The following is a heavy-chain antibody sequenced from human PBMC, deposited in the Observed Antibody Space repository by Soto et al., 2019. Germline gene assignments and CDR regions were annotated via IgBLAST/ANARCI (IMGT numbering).Heavy chain of an antibody. CDR3: VRDSYSSGWYLDY. J-gene: IGHJ4*02. Sequence: GGSLRLSCAASGFSISDHYMDWVRQAPGKGLEWVGRTRNKVNSYTTEYAASVKGRFTISRDDSKNSLYLQMNSLKTEDTAVYYCVRDSYSSGWYLDYGGQGPLVTVSS. CDR1: GFSISDHY. D-gene: IGHD6-19*01. CDR2: TRNKVNSYTT. V-gene: IGHV3-72*01.